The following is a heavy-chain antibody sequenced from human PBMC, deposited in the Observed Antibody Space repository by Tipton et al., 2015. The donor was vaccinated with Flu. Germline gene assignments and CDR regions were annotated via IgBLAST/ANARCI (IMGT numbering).Heavy chain of an antibody. J-gene: IGHJ4*02. V-gene: IGHV4-59*01. D-gene: IGHD2-8*01. CDR3: ARYHCPNGICDSFDY. CDR2: IYYTGRT. CDR1: GESFSGYF. Sequence: TLSLTCSVHGESFSGYFWSWIRQPPGKGLEWIGYIYYTGRTKQNPSLKSRVTISVDTSKNQFSLKLSSVTTADTAVYYCARYHCPNGICDSFDYWGQGTLVTVSS.